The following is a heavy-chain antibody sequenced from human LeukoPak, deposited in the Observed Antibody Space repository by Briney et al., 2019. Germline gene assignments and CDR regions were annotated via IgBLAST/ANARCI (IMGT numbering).Heavy chain of an antibody. D-gene: IGHD6-19*01. CDR3: ARDLYSSGWYRFDY. V-gene: IGHV6-1*01. J-gene: IGHJ4*02. Sequence: SQTLSLTCAISGDXVSSNSAAWNWIRQSPSRGLEWLGRTYYRSKWYNDYAVSVKSRISINPDTSKNQFSLQLNSLTPEDTAVYYCARDLYSSGWYRFDYWGQGTLVTVSS. CDR2: TYYRSKWYN. CDR1: GDXVSSNSAA.